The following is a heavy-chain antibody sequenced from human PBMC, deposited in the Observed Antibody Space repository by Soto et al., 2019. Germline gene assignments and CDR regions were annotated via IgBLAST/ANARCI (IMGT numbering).Heavy chain of an antibody. CDR3: ARQGPASILNTWFDP. V-gene: IGHV4-38-2*01. CDR2: IYHSGTT. D-gene: IGHD2-2*01. Sequence: SETLSLTCVVSGYSISSGYYWGWIRQPPGKGLEWIGSIYHSGTTYYNPSLKSRATLSLDTSKNQFSLKLSSVTAADTAVYYCARQGPASILNTWFDPWGQGTLVTVSS. J-gene: IGHJ5*02. CDR1: GYSISSGYY.